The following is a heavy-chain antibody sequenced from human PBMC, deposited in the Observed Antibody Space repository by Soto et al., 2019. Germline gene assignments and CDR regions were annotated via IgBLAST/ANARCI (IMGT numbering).Heavy chain of an antibody. D-gene: IGHD4-17*01. CDR1: GFTFNAYA. J-gene: IGHJ4*02. Sequence: EVQLLESGGGLVQPGGSLRLSCAASGFTFNAYAMTWVRQAPGKGLEWVSAIGGSGGNRYYAASVKGPFTISRANSKHTSDLQMSRLRVEDTAEYYGAKFASDYLHSVDHWCQGILVTVSS. CDR3: AKFASDYLHSVDH. CDR2: IGGSGGNR. V-gene: IGHV3-23*01.